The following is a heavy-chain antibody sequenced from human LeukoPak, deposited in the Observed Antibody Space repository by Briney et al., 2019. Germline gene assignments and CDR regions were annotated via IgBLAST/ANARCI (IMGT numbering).Heavy chain of an antibody. Sequence: PSETLSLTCTVSGGSISSGGYYWSWIRQHPGKGLEWIGYIYYSGSTYYNPSLKSRVTISVDTSKNQFSLKLSSVTAADTAVYYCAGNTVTTMAAAFDYWGQGTLVTVSS. CDR1: GGSISSGGYY. CDR3: AGNTVTTMAAAFDY. D-gene: IGHD4-17*01. CDR2: IYYSGST. V-gene: IGHV4-31*03. J-gene: IGHJ4*02.